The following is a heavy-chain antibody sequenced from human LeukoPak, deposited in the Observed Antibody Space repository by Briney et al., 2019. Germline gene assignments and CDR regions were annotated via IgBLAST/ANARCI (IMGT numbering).Heavy chain of an antibody. D-gene: IGHD4/OR15-4a*01. CDR2: ISSGGSST. Sequence: PGGSLRLSCAASGFAFSNYAMNWVRQTPGKGLEWVSTISSGGSSTYYADSVKGRFTVSRDNSKNTLFLQMNSLRAEDTAIYYCAKERDYGPADYWGQGTLVTVSS. J-gene: IGHJ4*02. V-gene: IGHV3-23*01. CDR3: AKERDYGPADY. CDR1: GFAFSNYA.